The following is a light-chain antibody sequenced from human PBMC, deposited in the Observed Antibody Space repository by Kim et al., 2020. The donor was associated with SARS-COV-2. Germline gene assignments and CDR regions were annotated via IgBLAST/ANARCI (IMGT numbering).Light chain of an antibody. CDR2: GAS. CDR3: QQFHSYPHT. J-gene: IGKJ2*01. Sequence: SASVGDSVSISCRAGQGISNSLAWYQQTPGQAPNLLIYGASTLQSGVPSRFSGSGSATEFTLTISSLQPEDFATYYCQQFHSYPHTFGQGTKLEI. CDR1: QGISNS. V-gene: IGKV1-9*01.